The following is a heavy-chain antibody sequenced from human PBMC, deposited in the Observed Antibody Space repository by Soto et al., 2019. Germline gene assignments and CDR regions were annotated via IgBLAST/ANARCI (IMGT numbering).Heavy chain of an antibody. CDR2: IYHSGST. Sequence: SETLSLTCAVSGYSISSGYYWGWIRQPPGKGLDWIGSIYHSGSTFYNPSIKSRVTISVDTSKNQFSLKLTSVTAADTAVYYCARATNPTAVSTPWFDPWGQGTLVTVSS. J-gene: IGHJ5*02. D-gene: IGHD4-17*01. CDR1: GYSISSGYY. CDR3: ARATNPTAVSTPWFDP. V-gene: IGHV4-38-2*01.